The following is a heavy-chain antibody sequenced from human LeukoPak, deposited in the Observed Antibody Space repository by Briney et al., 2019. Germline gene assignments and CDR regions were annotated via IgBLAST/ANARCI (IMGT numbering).Heavy chain of an antibody. V-gene: IGHV4-4*02. Sequence: SGTLSLTCAVSGGSIATTNWWSWVRQPPGKGLEWIGEVHLNGATNYNPSLESRFSMSIDKSNNHLSLEVTSVTAADTAMYYCTRESGAFSPFGFWGQGTLVTVSS. CDR3: TRESGAFSPFGF. CDR1: GGSIATTNW. J-gene: IGHJ4*02. CDR2: VHLNGAT. D-gene: IGHD1-26*01.